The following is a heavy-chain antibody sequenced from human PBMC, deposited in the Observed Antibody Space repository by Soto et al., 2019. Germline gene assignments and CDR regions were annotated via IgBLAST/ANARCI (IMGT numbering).Heavy chain of an antibody. J-gene: IGHJ6*02. D-gene: IGHD2-2*01. CDR1: AFTFRSYG. CDR3: ARERCSSTSCYRAYGMDV. V-gene: IGHV3-30*03. CDR2: ISYDGSNK. Sequence: GGSLRLSCETSAFTFRSYGMHWVRQAPGKGLEWVASISYDGSNKDYVDSVKGRFTVSRDNSKSTLYLQMYSLRKDDTAVCYCARERCSSTSCYRAYGMDVWGQGTTVTVSS.